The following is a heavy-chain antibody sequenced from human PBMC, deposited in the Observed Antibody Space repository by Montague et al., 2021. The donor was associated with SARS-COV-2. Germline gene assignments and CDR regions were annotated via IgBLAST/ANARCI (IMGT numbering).Heavy chain of an antibody. CDR3: ARGSMVRGGKVYYGVDV. D-gene: IGHD3-10*01. Sequence: TLSPSCAVSGGSISSGGYSWNWIRQPPGKGLEWIGYIYHSGSAYYNPCLKSRVTISLDSSKNQFSLNLTSVTAADTAVYYCARGSMVRGGKVYYGVDVWGQGTTVTVSS. V-gene: IGHV4-30-2*01. CDR1: GGSISSGGYS. J-gene: IGHJ6*02. CDR2: IYHSGSA.